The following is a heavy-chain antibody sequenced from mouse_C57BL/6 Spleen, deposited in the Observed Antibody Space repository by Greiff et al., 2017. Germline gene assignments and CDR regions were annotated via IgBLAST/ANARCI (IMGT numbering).Heavy chain of an antibody. J-gene: IGHJ2*01. CDR2: IDPETGGT. D-gene: IGHD2-2*01. CDR1: GYTFTDYE. Sequence: QVQLKQSGAELVRPGASVTLSCKASGYTFTDYEMHWVKQTPVHGLEWIGAIDPETGGTAYNQKFKGKAILTADKSSSTAYMELRSLTSEDSAVYYCTRGGNGYYVDYWGQGTTLTVSS. CDR3: TRGGNGYYVDY. V-gene: IGHV1-15*01.